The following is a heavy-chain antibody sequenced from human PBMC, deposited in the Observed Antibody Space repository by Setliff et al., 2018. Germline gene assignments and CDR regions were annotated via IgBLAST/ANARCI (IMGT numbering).Heavy chain of an antibody. CDR2: IYPGDSDT. V-gene: IGHV5-51*01. D-gene: IGHD1-26*01. Sequence: PGESLKISCQGSGYTFTNYWIGWVRQMPGKGLEWMGIIYPGDSDTQYSPSFQGQVTFSSDKSINTAYLQWSSLKASDTAIYYCAREHVSGHSEYWGQGTLVTVSS. CDR1: GYTFTNYW. J-gene: IGHJ4*02. CDR3: AREHVSGHSEY.